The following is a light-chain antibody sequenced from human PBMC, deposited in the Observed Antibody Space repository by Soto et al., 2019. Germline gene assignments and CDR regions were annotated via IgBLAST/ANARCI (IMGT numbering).Light chain of an antibody. V-gene: IGLV7-43*01. CDR3: LLYYGGQLGV. CDR2: STN. J-gene: IGLJ2*01. CDR1: TGAVTTGYY. Sequence: QAVVTQEPSLTVSPGGTVTLTCASSTGAVTTGYYPNWFQQKPGQAPRALIYSTNNKYSWTPARFSGSLLGGKAALTLSGVQREDEADYYCLLYYGGQLGVFGGGTKLTVL.